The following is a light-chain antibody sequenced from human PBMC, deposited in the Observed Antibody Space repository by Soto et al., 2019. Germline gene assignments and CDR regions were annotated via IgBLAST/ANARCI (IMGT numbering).Light chain of an antibody. CDR2: ASS. CDR1: QGISSY. CDR3: KQLNTFTVT. J-gene: IGKJ5*01. Sequence: DIQLTQSPSFLSASVGDRVTISCRAMQGISSYLAWYQQTPEKAPKRLIYASSTLQSCVPSRFIGSGSGTEFTLTIGSLKTEDFATYYCKQLNTFTVTFGQGTRLEI. V-gene: IGKV1-9*01.